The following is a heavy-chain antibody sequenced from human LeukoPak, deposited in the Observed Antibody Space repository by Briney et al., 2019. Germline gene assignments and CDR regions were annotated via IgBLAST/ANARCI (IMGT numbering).Heavy chain of an antibody. CDR2: IYYNGNT. CDR3: ARLVGSSWSDY. V-gene: IGHV4-61*08. J-gene: IGHJ4*02. Sequence: SETLSLTCSVPGGSVSSGGYYWSWIRQPPGKGLEWTGYIYYNGNTNYNPSLKSRVTISVDTSKNQFSLKLSSVTAADTAVYYCARLVGSSWSDYWGQGTLVTVSS. D-gene: IGHD6-13*01. CDR1: GGSVSSGGYY.